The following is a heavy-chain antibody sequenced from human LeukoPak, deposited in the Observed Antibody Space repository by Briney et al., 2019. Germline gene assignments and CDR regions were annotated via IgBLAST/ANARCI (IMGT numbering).Heavy chain of an antibody. CDR1: GFTFSSYG. CDR2: ISYDGSNK. CDR3: AKGPPDYYGSGSYWRGWYYFDY. D-gene: IGHD3-10*01. V-gene: IGHV3-30*18. J-gene: IGHJ4*02. Sequence: GGCLRLSCAASGFTFSSYGMHWVRQAPGKGLEWVAVISYDGSNKYYADSVKGRFTISRDNSKNTLYLQMNSLRAEDTAVYYCAKGPPDYYGSGSYWRGWYYFDYWGQGTQVTVSS.